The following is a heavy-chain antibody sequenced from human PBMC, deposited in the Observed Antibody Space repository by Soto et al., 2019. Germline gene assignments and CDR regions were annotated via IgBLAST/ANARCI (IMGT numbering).Heavy chain of an antibody. D-gene: IGHD6-25*01. V-gene: IGHV4-61*01. CDR3: ARGIGYYFDS. CDR2: VYYSGNT. J-gene: IGHJ4*02. Sequence: SETLSLTCSVSGVPVSSGSYYWSWIRQSPGKGLEWIGYVYYSGNTNYNPSLESRVTISIDTSENQFSLKLSSVTAADSAVYSGARGIGYYFDSWGQGTLVTVSS. CDR1: GVPVSSGSYY.